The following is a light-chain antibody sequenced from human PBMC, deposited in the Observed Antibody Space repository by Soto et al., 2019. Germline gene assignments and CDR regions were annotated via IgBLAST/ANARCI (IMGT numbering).Light chain of an antibody. CDR1: QDISNY. CDR3: QQYDNLPIT. V-gene: IGKV1-33*01. Sequence: DIQMTQSPSSLSASVGDRVTITCQASQDISNYLNWYQQKPGKAPKLLIYDASNLETGVPSRCSGSGSGTDFTFTISSLQPEDIATYYCQQYDNLPITFGQWTRLEIK. CDR2: DAS. J-gene: IGKJ5*01.